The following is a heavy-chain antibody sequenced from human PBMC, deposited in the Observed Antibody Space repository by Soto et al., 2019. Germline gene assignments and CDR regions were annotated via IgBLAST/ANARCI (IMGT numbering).Heavy chain of an antibody. CDR1: GFTFSAYA. Sequence: GGSLRLSCAASGFTFSAYAMSWVRQAPGKGLEWVAAISYTGPNTYYADSVQGRFTISRDNSKNTLYLQMNSLRAEDTAVYYCAKERQWLVSFDYPGPAPLLTGS. J-gene: IGHJ4*02. CDR2: ISYTGPNT. V-gene: IGHV3-30*18. CDR3: AKERQWLVSFDY. D-gene: IGHD6-19*01.